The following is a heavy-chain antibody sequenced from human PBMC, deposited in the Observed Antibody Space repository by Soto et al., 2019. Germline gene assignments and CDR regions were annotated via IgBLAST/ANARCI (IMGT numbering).Heavy chain of an antibody. Sequence: SETLSLTCAVYGGSFSGYYWSWIRQPPGKGLEWIGEINHSGSTNYNPSLKSRVTISVDTSKNQFSLKLSSVTAADTAVYYCASLPRGNWFDPWGQGTLVTVSS. CDR3: ASLPRGNWFDP. J-gene: IGHJ5*02. V-gene: IGHV4-34*01. CDR1: GGSFSGYY. CDR2: INHSGST.